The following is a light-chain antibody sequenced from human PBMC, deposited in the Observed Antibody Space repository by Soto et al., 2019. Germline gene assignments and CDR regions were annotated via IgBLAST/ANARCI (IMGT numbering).Light chain of an antibody. Sequence: QSVLTQPPSVSEAPGQRVTISCTGSSSNIGAGYDVHWYQHLPGKAPKLLIYDNSNRPSGVPERFSGSRSGASASLAITGLQAEDEADYYCQSYDTSLTGWVFGGGTKLTVL. CDR2: DNS. CDR1: SSNIGAGYD. V-gene: IGLV1-40*01. J-gene: IGLJ3*02. CDR3: QSYDTSLTGWV.